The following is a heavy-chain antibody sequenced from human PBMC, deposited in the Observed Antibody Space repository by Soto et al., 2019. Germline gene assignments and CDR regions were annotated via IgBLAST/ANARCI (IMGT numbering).Heavy chain of an antibody. CDR2: INPSGGST. J-gene: IGHJ5*02. V-gene: IGHV1-46*01. Sequence: ASVKVSCMASGYTFTSHYIHWVRQAPGQGLEWMGVINPSGGSTSYAQKFQGRVTMTRDTSTSTVYMELSSLRSEDTAVYYCARRDYYDSSGYNWFDPWGQGTLVTVSS. CDR3: ARRDYYDSSGYNWFDP. CDR1: GYTFTSHY. D-gene: IGHD3-22*01.